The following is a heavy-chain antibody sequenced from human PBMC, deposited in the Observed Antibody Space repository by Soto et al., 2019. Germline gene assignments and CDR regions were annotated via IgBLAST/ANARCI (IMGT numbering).Heavy chain of an antibody. V-gene: IGHV4-61*01. CDR1: GGSVSSGSYY. J-gene: IGHJ6*02. D-gene: IGHD3-10*01. Sequence: PSETLSLTCSVSGGSVSSGSYYWSWIRQPPGKGLEWIGYIYSTGSTSYNPSLKSRVTISVDTSKNQFSLKLSSVTAADTAVYYCARVVRGVISGMDVWGQGTTVTVSS. CDR3: ARVVRGVISGMDV. CDR2: IYSTGST.